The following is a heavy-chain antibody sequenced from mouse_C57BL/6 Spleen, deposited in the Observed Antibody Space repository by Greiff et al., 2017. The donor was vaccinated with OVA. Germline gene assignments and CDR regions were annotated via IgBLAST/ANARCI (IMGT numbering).Heavy chain of an antibody. Sequence: VQLQQSGAELVRPGASVTLSCKASGYTFTDYEMHWVKQTPVHGLEWIGALDPETGGTAYNEKFKSKATLTVDESSSTAYMQLSSLTSEDSAVYYCARSYSNPLDYWGQGTTLTVSS. D-gene: IGHD2-5*01. CDR1: GYTFTDYE. J-gene: IGHJ2*01. V-gene: IGHV1-15*01. CDR3: ARSYSNPLDY. CDR2: LDPETGGT.